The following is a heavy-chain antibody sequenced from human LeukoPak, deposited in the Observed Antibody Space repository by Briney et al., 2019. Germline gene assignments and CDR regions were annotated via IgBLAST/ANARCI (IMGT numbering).Heavy chain of an antibody. J-gene: IGHJ4*02. V-gene: IGHV3-30-3*01. CDR1: GFTFSSYA. CDR2: ISYDGSNK. D-gene: IGHD5-18*01. Sequence: GGSLRLSCAASGFTFSSYAMSWVRQAPGKGLEWVAVISYDGSNKYYADSVKGRFTISRDNSKNTLYLQMNSLRAEDTAVYYCARDVGIQLWPTYYFDYWGQGTLVTVSS. CDR3: ARDVGIQLWPTYYFDY.